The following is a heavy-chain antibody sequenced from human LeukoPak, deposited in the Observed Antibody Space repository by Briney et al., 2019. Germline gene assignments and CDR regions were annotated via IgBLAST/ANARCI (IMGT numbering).Heavy chain of an antibody. D-gene: IGHD1-26*01. CDR3: TTVRSYWSWGS. CDR1: GFTFSSYW. CDR2: IKQDGSEK. J-gene: IGHJ5*02. V-gene: IGHV3-7*03. Sequence: GGALRLSCAASGFTFSSYWMSWVREAPGKGLEWGANIKQDGSEKYYVDSVKGRFTISRDNAKNSLYLQMNSLKTEDTAVYYCTTVRSYWSWGSWGQGILVTVSS.